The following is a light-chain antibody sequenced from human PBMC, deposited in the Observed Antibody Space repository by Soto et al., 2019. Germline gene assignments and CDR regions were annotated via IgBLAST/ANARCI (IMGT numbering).Light chain of an antibody. Sequence: EIVLTQSPGTLSLSPGERATLSCRASQSVSSSYLAWYQQKPGQPPRLLIYGASSRATDIPDRFIGSGSGTEVTLTIARLAPEDCAMYYCQQYGGSPFTFGPGTKVDI. CDR1: QSVSSSY. V-gene: IGKV3-20*01. CDR2: GAS. J-gene: IGKJ3*01. CDR3: QQYGGSPFT.